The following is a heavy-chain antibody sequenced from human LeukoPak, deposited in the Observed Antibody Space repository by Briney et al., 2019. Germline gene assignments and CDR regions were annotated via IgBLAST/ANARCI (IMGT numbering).Heavy chain of an antibody. CDR2: INPNSGGT. CDR1: GYTFTVYD. Sequence: ASVKVSCKASGYTFTVYDLHWVRQAPGQGLEWMGWINPNSGGTNYAQKFQGRVTMTRDTSSTTAYMELRWLRSDDTAVYYCARPYCRGGSCTSFWDYWGQGTLVTVSS. CDR3: ARPYCRGGSCTSFWDY. D-gene: IGHD2-15*01. J-gene: IGHJ4*02. V-gene: IGHV1-2*02.